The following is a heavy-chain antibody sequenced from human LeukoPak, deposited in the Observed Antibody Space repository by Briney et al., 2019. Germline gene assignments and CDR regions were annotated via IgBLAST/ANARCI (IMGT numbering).Heavy chain of an antibody. CDR1: GGSISNYF. J-gene: IGHJ2*01. V-gene: IGHV4-59*12. D-gene: IGHD2-2*01. CDR3: VRDRGRKYQLQYWDCDP. CDR2: FYYSGST. Sequence: SETLSLSCTVSGGSISNYFWSWIRQPPGKGLEWIGYFYYSGSTNYNPSLKSRVTISVDKSKNQFSLNLRSVTAADTAVYYCVRDRGRKYQLQYWDCDPWGRGTLVTVSS.